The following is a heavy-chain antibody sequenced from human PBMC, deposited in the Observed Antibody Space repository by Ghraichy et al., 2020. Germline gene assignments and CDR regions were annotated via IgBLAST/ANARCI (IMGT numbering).Heavy chain of an antibody. V-gene: IGHV3-7*01. CDR1: GFIFSGYW. D-gene: IGHD6-19*01. Sequence: GGSLRLSCAASGFIFSGYWMSWVRQAPGKGLEWVANIKKDGSEKYYVESVNGRFTISRDNAKNSLSLQQNSLRAEDTAVYYCARDLGGGWYFDYWGQGTLVTVPS. CDR2: IKKDGSEK. J-gene: IGHJ4*02. CDR3: ARDLGGGWYFDY.